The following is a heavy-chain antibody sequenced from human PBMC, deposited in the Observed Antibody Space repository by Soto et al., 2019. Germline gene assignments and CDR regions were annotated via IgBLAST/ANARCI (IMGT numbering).Heavy chain of an antibody. CDR3: AKDLGSTMSLSSAWETAY. CDR2: ISGSGGST. D-gene: IGHD3-22*01. J-gene: IGHJ4*02. Sequence: GGSLRLSCAVSGFTFSSYAMSWVRQAPGKGLEWVSAISGSGGSTYYADSVKGRFTISRDNSKNTLYLQMNSLRAEDTAVYYCAKDLGSTMSLSSAWETAYWGQGTLVTVSS. V-gene: IGHV3-23*01. CDR1: GFTFSSYA.